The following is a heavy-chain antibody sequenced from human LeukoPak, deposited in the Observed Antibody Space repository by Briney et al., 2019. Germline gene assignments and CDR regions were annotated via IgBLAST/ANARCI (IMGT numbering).Heavy chain of an antibody. Sequence: GGSLRLSCAASGFTFSSYWMSWVRQAPGKGLEWVATLKGDESAIFYLASVKGRFTISRDNARNLLFLQMNTLRAEDTAVYYCAKLLGDVTTYDYWGQGALVTVSS. D-gene: IGHD1-1*01. J-gene: IGHJ4*02. V-gene: IGHV3-7*01. CDR1: GFTFSSYW. CDR3: AKLLGDVTTYDY. CDR2: LKGDESAI.